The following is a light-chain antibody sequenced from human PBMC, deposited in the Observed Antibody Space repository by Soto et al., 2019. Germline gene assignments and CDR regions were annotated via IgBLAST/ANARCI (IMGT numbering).Light chain of an antibody. J-gene: IGLJ1*01. CDR3: SSYAGSATLYV. CDR2: EGS. CDR1: SSDVGSYNF. Sequence: QSVLTQPVSVSGSPGQSITISCTGTSSDVGSYNFVSWYQQHPGKAPKLMIYEGSKRPSGVSSRFSGSKSGNTASLTISGLQAEEEVDYPCSSYAGSATLYVFGTGTKLTVL. V-gene: IGLV2-23*01.